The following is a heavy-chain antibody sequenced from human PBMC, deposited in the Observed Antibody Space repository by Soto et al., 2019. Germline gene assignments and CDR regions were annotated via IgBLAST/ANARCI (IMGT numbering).Heavy chain of an antibody. D-gene: IGHD3-3*01. V-gene: IGHV4-39*01. CDR1: GGSISSSSYY. CDR3: ARLDYDFWSGYSGGVVDY. CDR2: IYYSGST. Sequence: PSETLSLTCTVSGGSISSSSYYWGWIRQPPGKGLEWIGSIYYSGSTYYNPSLKSRVTISVDTSKNQFSLKLSSVTAADTAVYYCARLDYDFWSGYSGGVVDYWGQGTLVTVSS. J-gene: IGHJ4*02.